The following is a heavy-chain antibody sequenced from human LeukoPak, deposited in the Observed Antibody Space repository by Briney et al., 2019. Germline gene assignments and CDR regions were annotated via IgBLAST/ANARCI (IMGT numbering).Heavy chain of an antibody. CDR1: GFTFSSYS. J-gene: IGHJ3*02. CDR3: ARERSGSEIFARSFDI. V-gene: IGHV3-21*01. CDR2: ISSSSSYI. Sequence: GGSLRLSCAASGFTFSSYSMNWVRQAPGKGLEWVSSISSSSSYIYYADSVKGRFTISRDNAKNSLYLQMNSLRAEDTAVYYCARERSGSEIFARSFDIWGQGTMVTVSS. D-gene: IGHD3-3*01.